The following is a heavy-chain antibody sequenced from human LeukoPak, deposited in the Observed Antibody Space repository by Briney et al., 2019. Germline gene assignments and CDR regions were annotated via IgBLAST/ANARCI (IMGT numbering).Heavy chain of an antibody. CDR2: IYYSGST. CDR1: GGSISSSSYY. CDR3: ARGEYLESDY. V-gene: IGHV4-39*01. Sequence: SETLSLTCTVSGGSISSSSYYWGWIRQPPGKGLEWIGSIYYSGSTYYNPSLKSRVTISVDTSKNQFSLKLSSVTAADTAVYYCARGEYLESDYWGQGNLVTVSS. J-gene: IGHJ4*02. D-gene: IGHD2-2*02.